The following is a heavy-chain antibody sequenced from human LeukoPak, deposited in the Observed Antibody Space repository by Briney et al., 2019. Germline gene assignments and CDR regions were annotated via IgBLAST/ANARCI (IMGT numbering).Heavy chain of an antibody. CDR3: AKQLGYCSDGSCYFPY. CDR2: ISNNGGYT. Sequence: SLRLSXXASGFTFSSSAMSWVRQAPGKGLEWVSAISNNGGYTYYADSVQGRFTISRDNSKSTLCLQMNSLRAEDTAVYYCAKQLGYCSDGSCYFPYWGQGTLVTVSS. D-gene: IGHD2-15*01. V-gene: IGHV3-23*01. CDR1: GFTFSSSA. J-gene: IGHJ4*02.